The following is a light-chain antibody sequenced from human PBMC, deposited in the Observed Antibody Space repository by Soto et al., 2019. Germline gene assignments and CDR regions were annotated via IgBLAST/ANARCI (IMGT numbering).Light chain of an antibody. CDR3: SSYTSFKTLV. CDR1: SSDVGGYKY. J-gene: IGLJ1*01. CDR2: DVT. Sequence: QSALSQPASVSESPGKSITLSCTGSSSDVGGYKYVSWDQQHPGKAPKLLIYDVTNRPSGVSNRFSGSKSGYTASLTISGLQAEDEADYYCSSYTSFKTLVFGTGTKLTVL. V-gene: IGLV2-14*01.